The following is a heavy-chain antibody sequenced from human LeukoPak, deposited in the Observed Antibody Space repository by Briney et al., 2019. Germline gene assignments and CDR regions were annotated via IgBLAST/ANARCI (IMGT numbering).Heavy chain of an antibody. J-gene: IGHJ6*04. CDR3: ATALGGSGGSCYSCGMDV. V-gene: IGHV4-4*02. Sequence: SGTLSLTCAVSGGSISSSNWWSWVRQPPGKGLEWIGEIYHSGSTNYNPSLKSRVTISVDKSKNQFSLKPSSVTAADTAVYYCATALGGSGGSCYSCGMDVWGKGTTVTVSS. D-gene: IGHD2-15*01. CDR1: GGSISSSNW. CDR2: IYHSGST.